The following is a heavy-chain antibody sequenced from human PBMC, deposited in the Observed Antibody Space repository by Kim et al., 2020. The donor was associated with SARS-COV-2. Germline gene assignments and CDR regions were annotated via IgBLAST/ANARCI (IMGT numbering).Heavy chain of an antibody. J-gene: IGHJ4*02. V-gene: IGHV2-5*01. Sequence: RNSPSLKGSITITQDTSKNQVVLTMTNMDPVDTATYYCAHGAAAGTIFDYWGQGTLVTVSS. D-gene: IGHD6-13*01. CDR3: AHGAAAGTIFDY.